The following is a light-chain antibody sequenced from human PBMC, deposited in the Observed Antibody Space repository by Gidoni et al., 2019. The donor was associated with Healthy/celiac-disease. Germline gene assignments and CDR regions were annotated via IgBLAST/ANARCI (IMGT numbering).Light chain of an antibody. V-gene: IGKV3-11*01. J-gene: IGKJ3*01. CDR2: DAS. Sequence: DIVLTQSPATLSLSPGERATLSCRASQSVSSYLAWYQQKPGQAPRLLIYDASNRATGIPARFSGSGSGTDFTRTISSLEPEDLAVYYCQQRSNWPPVFTFGPGTKVDIK. CDR1: QSVSSY. CDR3: QQRSNWPPVFT.